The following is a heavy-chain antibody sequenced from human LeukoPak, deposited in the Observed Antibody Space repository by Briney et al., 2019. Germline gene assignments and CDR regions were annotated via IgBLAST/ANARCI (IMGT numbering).Heavy chain of an antibody. J-gene: IGHJ6*03. CDR2: IYPGDSDT. Sequence: GESLKIPCKGSGYSFTSYWIGWVRQMPGKGLEWMGMIYPGDSDTRYSPSFQGQVTISADKSISTAYLQWNSLKASDTAMYYCARSRYCSSTSCYTADYYYMDVWGKGTTVTVSS. CDR3: ARSRYCSSTSCYTADYYYMDV. CDR1: GYSFTSYW. V-gene: IGHV5-51*01. D-gene: IGHD2-2*02.